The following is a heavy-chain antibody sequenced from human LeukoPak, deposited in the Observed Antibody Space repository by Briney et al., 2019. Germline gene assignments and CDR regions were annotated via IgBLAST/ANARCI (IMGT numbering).Heavy chain of an antibody. Sequence: GESLQISCKGSGYSFTKYWIAWVRQMPGKGLEWMGIIYPGDSDTKYSPSFQGQVTISVDRSISPAYLQWSSLKASDTAMYYCVRRVSGSYLPDYWGQGTLVTVSS. D-gene: IGHD1-26*01. V-gene: IGHV5-51*01. CDR1: GYSFTKYW. CDR3: VRRVSGSYLPDY. CDR2: IYPGDSDT. J-gene: IGHJ4*02.